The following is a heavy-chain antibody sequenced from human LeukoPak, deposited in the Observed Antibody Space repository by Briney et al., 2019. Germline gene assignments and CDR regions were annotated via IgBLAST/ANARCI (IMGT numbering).Heavy chain of an antibody. V-gene: IGHV3-30*02. CDR3: ARGDSAGWYEYMDV. Sequence: GGSLRLSCRASVFIFSNHGMHWVRQAPGEGREWVSFIRCDGGRKYYAESVKGRFTLSRDNSKNTMDLQMSSLTTGDTAVYYCARGDSAGWYEYMDVWGKGTTVIVSS. CDR2: IRCDGGRK. D-gene: IGHD6-19*01. CDR1: VFIFSNHG. J-gene: IGHJ6*03.